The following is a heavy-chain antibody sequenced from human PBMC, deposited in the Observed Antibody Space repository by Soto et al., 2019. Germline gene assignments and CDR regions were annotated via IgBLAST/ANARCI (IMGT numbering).Heavy chain of an antibody. CDR3: AKESTVGSPGDYFDS. CDR2: IGVYANT. CDR1: GFTFSSYD. J-gene: IGHJ4*02. Sequence: LRLSCAASGFTFSSYDMNWVRQAPGKGLEWVSAIGVYANTYYADSVKGRLTISRDDSRNTVHLQLNSLRVDDTAVYYCAKESTVGSPGDYFDSWGQGTLVTVSS. V-gene: IGHV3-23*01. D-gene: IGHD1-26*01.